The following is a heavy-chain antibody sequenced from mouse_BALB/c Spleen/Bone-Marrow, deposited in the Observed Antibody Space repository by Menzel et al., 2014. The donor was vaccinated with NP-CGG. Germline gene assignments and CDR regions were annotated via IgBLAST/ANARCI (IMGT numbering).Heavy chain of an antibody. J-gene: IGHJ2*01. CDR1: GYTFTRFY. CDR2: IDPSDSYI. D-gene: IGHD3-1*01. V-gene: IGHV1-69*02. Sequence: QVQLQQSGAEFAKPGASVRLSCKASGYTFTRFYIHWVKQRPGQDLEWTGEIDPSDSYINYNQKFKGKATLTVDKSSSTAYMQLSSLTSEDSALYYCARWGYLDYWGQGTTLTVSS. CDR3: ARWGYLDY.